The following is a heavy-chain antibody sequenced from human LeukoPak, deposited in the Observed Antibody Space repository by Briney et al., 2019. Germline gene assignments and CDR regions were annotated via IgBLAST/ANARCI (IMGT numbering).Heavy chain of an antibody. V-gene: IGHV4-59*01. J-gene: IGHJ6*03. CDR3: ARGRTYYDPLYYYYMDV. D-gene: IGHD3-3*01. CDR2: IYYSGST. CDR1: GGSISSYY. Sequence: SETLSLTCTVSGGSISSYYWSWIRQPPGKGLERIGYIYYSGSTNYNPSLKSRVTISVDTSKNQFSLKLSSVTAADTAVYYCARGRTYYDPLYYYYMDVWGKGTTVTVSS.